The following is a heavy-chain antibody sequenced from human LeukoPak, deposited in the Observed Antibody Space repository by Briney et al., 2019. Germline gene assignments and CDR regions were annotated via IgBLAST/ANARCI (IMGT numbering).Heavy chain of an antibody. V-gene: IGHV4-34*01. CDR2: INHRGSS. CDR3: TRRRGAAAGTDY. Sequence: SETPSLTCAVYGGSFSGYYWTWIRQSPGKGLEWIGEINHRGSSNYNPSLKSRVTISVDTSKNQFSLKLNSVTAADTAVYYCTRRRGAAAGTDYWGQGTLVTVSS. CDR1: GGSFSGYY. D-gene: IGHD6-13*01. J-gene: IGHJ4*02.